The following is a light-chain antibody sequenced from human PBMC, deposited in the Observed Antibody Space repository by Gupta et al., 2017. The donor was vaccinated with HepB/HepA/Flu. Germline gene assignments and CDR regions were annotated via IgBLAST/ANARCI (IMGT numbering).Light chain of an antibody. V-gene: IGLV2-18*02. CDR1: SSDIGSYTR. CDR2: EVD. CDR3: SSYTTSNTYV. Sequence: QSALTQPPSVSRSPGQSVTISSAGTSSDIGSYTRVSWYQQSPGTAPKLIIYEVDNRPSGVPDRFSGSKSGNTASLTISGLQTEDEADYYCSSYTTSNTYVFGIGTKVTVL. J-gene: IGLJ1*01.